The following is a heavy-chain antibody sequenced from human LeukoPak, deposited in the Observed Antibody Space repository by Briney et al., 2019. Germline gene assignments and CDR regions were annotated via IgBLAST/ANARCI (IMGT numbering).Heavy chain of an antibody. J-gene: IGHJ3*02. D-gene: IGHD2-2*02. CDR3: ARLYCSSTSCYTADDAFDI. Sequence: ASVKVSCKASAYTFTDYYIHWVRQAPGQGLEWMGWINPNSGGTNYAQKFQGRVTMTRDTSISTAYMELSRLRSDDTAVYYCARLYCSSTSCYTADDAFDIWGQGTMVTVSS. CDR2: INPNSGGT. CDR1: AYTFTDYY. V-gene: IGHV1-2*02.